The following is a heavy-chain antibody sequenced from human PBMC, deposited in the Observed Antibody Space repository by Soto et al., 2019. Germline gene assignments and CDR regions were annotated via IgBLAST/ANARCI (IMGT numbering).Heavy chain of an antibody. CDR3: AKEKYYYDSSGLGRAFDI. CDR2: ITGTGGNP. J-gene: IGHJ3*02. CDR1: GFTLSTYG. V-gene: IGHV3-23*01. D-gene: IGHD3-22*01. Sequence: PGGSLRLSCAGSGFTLSTYGMTWVRQAPGKGLEWVSAITGTGGNPYYVDSVKGRFTSSRDNSKNMLYLQMNSLRAEDTAVYYCAKEKYYYDSSGLGRAFDIWGQGTMVTVSS.